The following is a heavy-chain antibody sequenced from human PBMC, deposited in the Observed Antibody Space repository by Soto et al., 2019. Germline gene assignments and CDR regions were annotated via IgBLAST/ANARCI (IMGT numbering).Heavy chain of an antibody. J-gene: IGHJ4*02. CDR3: ARDFVIVGATRGSD. CDR2: ISYDGSNK. CDR1: GFTFSSYA. V-gene: IGHV3-30-3*01. Sequence: QVQLVESGGGVVQPGRSLRLSCAASGFTFSSYAMHWVRQAPGKGLEWVAVISYDGSNKYYADSVKGRFTISRDNSKNTLSLQMNSLRAEDTAVYYCARDFVIVGATRGSDWGQGTLVTVSS. D-gene: IGHD1-26*01.